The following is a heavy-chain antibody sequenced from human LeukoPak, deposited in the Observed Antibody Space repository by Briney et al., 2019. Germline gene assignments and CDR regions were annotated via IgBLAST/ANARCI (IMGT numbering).Heavy chain of an antibody. V-gene: IGHV1-69-2*01. CDR2: VDPEDGET. D-gene: IGHD3-10*01. Sequence: ASVKVSCKASGYTFTDYYMHWLQQAPGKGLEWMGRVDPEDGETIYAEKFQARDTITADTSTHTAYMELSSLRSEDTAVYYCATGLPGGPWGEGTLVTVSS. J-gene: IGHJ5*02. CDR1: GYTFTDYY. CDR3: ATGLPGGP.